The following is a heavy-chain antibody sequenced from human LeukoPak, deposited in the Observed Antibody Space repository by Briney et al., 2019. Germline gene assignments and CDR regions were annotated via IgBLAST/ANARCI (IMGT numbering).Heavy chain of an antibody. Sequence: PSETLSLTCSVAGGSIGNFYLSWIRPPPSKGLEWIGYIHYSGSTNYNPSLKSRVTISVDTSKHQFSLKLTSVSAEDTAVYYCARALYSGYDYWGQGTLVTVSS. V-gene: IGHV4-59*01. CDR1: GGSIGNFY. J-gene: IGHJ4*02. D-gene: IGHD5-12*01. CDR3: ARALYSGYDY. CDR2: IHYSGST.